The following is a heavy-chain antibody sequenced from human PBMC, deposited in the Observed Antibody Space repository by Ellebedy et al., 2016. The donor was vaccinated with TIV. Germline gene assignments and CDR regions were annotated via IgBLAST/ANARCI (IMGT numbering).Heavy chain of an antibody. J-gene: IGHJ6*02. Sequence: SVKVSCXASGGTFSSYAISWVRQAPGQGLEWMGGIIPIFGTANYAQKFQGRVTITADESTSTAYMELSSLRSEDTAVYYCAREDGPPWRQKAYYYYGMDVWGQGTTVTVSS. CDR2: IIPIFGTA. V-gene: IGHV1-69*13. CDR3: AREDGPPWRQKAYYYYGMDV. D-gene: IGHD6-25*01. CDR1: GGTFSSYA.